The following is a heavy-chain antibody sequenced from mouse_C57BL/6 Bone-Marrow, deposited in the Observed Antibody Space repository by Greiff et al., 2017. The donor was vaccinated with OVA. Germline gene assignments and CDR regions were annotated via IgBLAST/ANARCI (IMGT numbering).Heavy chain of an antibody. CDR2: IWSGGST. CDR1: GFSLTSYG. V-gene: IGHV2-2*01. Sequence: VQLQQSGPGLVQPSQSLSITCTVSGFSLTSYGVHWVRQSPGKGLEWLGVIWSGGSTDYNAAFISRLSISKDNSKSQVCFKMNSLQADDTAIYYCASYYYGSFAYWGQGTLVTVSA. CDR3: ASYYYGSFAY. D-gene: IGHD1-1*01. J-gene: IGHJ3*01.